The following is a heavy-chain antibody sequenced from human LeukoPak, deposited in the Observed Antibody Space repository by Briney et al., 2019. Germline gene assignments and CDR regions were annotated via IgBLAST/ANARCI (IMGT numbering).Heavy chain of an antibody. CDR1: GGSFSGYY. CDR3: GRVAHYDYWSGLSRGYGMDV. CDR2: IYYSGST. V-gene: IGHV4-59*01. Sequence: PSETLSLTCAVYGGSFSGYYWSWIRQPPGKGLEWIGYIYYSGSTNYNPSLKSRVTISVDTSNNQFSLKLTSVTTADTAVYYCGRVAHYDYWSGLSRGYGMDVWGQGTTVTVSS. J-gene: IGHJ6*02. D-gene: IGHD3-3*01.